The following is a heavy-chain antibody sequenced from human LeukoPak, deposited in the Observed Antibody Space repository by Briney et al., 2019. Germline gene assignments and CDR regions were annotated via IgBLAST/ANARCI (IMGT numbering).Heavy chain of an antibody. V-gene: IGHV4-34*01. J-gene: IGHJ4*02. D-gene: IGHD6-13*01. CDR3: ARTQIQQLVRTFDY. Sequence: GSLRLSCAASGFTFSSYAMSWIRQPPGKGLEWIGEINHSGSTNYNPSLKSRVTISVDTSKNQFSLKLSSVTAADTAVYYCARTQIQQLVRTFDYWGQGTLVTVSS. CDR1: GFTFSSYA. CDR2: INHSGST.